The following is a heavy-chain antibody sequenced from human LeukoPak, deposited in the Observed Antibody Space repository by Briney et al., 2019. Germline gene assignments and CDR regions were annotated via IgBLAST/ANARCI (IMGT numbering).Heavy chain of an antibody. Sequence: GGSLRLSCAASGFTFSSYEMNWVRQAPGKGLEWVSYISSSGSIIYYADSVKGRFTISRDNAKNSLYLQMNSLRAEDTAVYYCARVQLSWEGSRWEDLDYWGQGTLVTVSS. CDR1: GFTFSSYE. D-gene: IGHD1-26*01. V-gene: IGHV3-48*03. CDR3: ARVQLSWEGSRWEDLDY. CDR2: ISSSGSII. J-gene: IGHJ4*02.